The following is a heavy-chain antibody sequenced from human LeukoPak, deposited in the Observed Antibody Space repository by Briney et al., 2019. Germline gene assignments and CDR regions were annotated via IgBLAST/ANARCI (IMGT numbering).Heavy chain of an antibody. V-gene: IGHV1-18*01. CDR1: GYTFSNYG. Sequence: ASVKVSCKTSGYTFSNYGVSWVRQAPGQGLEWMGWISAYNNNTNYAQKFQGRVTMTTDTSTSTAYMELRSLRSDDTAVYYCARGVTIFGVAPSGAFDIWGQGTMVAVSS. CDR2: ISAYNNNT. J-gene: IGHJ3*02. D-gene: IGHD3-3*01. CDR3: ARGVTIFGVAPSGAFDI.